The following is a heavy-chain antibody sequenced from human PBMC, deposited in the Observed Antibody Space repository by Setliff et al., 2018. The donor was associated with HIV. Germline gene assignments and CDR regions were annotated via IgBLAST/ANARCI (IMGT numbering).Heavy chain of an antibody. D-gene: IGHD3-10*01. CDR2: IYHSGST. Sequence: ETLSLTCAVSGYSISSGYYWGWIRQPPGKGLEWIGSIYHSGSTYYNPSLKSRVTISVDTSKNQFSLKLSSVTAADTAVYYCGRENPGDYWGQGTLVTVSS. CDR1: GYSISSGYY. CDR3: GRENPGDY. V-gene: IGHV4-38-2*01. J-gene: IGHJ4*02.